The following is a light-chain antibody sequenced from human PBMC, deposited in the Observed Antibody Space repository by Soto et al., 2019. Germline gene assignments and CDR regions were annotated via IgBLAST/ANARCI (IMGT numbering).Light chain of an antibody. J-gene: IGKJ1*01. CDR1: QSISSW. Sequence: DIQMTQSPSTLSASVGDRVTITCRASQSISSWLAWYQQKPGKAPKLLIYDASSLESGVPSRFSGSGSGTGFAVTISSLQPDDFETYYCQQYNSYSWTVGQGTKVDI. CDR3: QQYNSYSWT. V-gene: IGKV1-5*01. CDR2: DAS.